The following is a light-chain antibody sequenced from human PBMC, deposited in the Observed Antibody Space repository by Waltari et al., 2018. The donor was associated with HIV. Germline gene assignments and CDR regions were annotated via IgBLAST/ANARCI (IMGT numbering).Light chain of an antibody. CDR3: SSFTTSSTLI. V-gene: IGLV2-18*02. CDR1: SSDVGTYNR. CDR2: EVS. Sequence: QSALTQPPSVSGSPGQSVTISCTGTSSDVGTYNRVSWYQQPPGTAPKVVIYEVSNRPSGVPDRFSGSKSGNPASLTISGLQAEDEADYYCSSFTTSSTLIFGGGTRLTVL. J-gene: IGLJ2*01.